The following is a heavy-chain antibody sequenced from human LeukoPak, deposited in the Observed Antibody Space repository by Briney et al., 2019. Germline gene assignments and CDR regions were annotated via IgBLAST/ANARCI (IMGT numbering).Heavy chain of an antibody. V-gene: IGHV3-49*03. CDR1: GFTFGDYA. CDR3: TRVDAVRGVTRVGY. Sequence: GGSLRLSCTASGFTFGDYAMSWFRQAPGKGLEWVGFIRSKAYGGTTEYAASVKGRFTISRDDSKSIAYLQMNSLKTEDTAVYYCTRVDAVRGVTRVGYWGQGTLVTVSS. D-gene: IGHD3-10*01. CDR2: IRSKAYGGTT. J-gene: IGHJ4*02.